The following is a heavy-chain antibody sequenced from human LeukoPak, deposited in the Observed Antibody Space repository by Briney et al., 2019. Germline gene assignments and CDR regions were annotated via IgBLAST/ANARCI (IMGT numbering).Heavy chain of an antibody. CDR3: ARDPPGHVAFDI. Sequence: PSETLSLTCTVPGGSISTYYWNWIRQPPGKGLEWIGYIYYSGRTNYNPSLKSRVTISVDTSKNQFSLKPTSVTAADTAVYYCARDPPGHVAFDIWGQGTMVTVSS. J-gene: IGHJ3*02. CDR1: GGSISTYY. V-gene: IGHV4-59*01. CDR2: IYYSGRT.